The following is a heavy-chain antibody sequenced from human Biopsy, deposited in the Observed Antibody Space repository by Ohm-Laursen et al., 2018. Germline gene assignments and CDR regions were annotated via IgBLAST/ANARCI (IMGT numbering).Heavy chain of an antibody. D-gene: IGHD3-3*01. Sequence: GSLRLSCAASGFTFSNYAMSWVRQAPGKGLEWVSVINTSGGSTHYAVSVKGRFTISRDNSKNTLYLRMNSLRAEDTALYYCARGGQGGFLEWLFIGWGQGTLVTVSS. V-gene: IGHV3-23*01. CDR2: INTSGGST. CDR3: ARGGQGGFLEWLFIG. J-gene: IGHJ4*02. CDR1: GFTFSNYA.